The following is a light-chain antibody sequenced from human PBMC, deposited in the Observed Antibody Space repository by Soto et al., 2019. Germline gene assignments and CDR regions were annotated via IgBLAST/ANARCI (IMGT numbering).Light chain of an antibody. CDR1: QSISSY. CDR2: AAS. Sequence: DIQMTQSPSSLSASVGDRVTITCRASQSISSYLNWYQQKPGKAPKLLIYAASSLQSGVPSRFSGSGSGTYFTLTISSLQPEDFATYYCQQSYSTPGYTFGQGTKLEIK. CDR3: QQSYSTPGYT. J-gene: IGKJ2*01. V-gene: IGKV1-39*01.